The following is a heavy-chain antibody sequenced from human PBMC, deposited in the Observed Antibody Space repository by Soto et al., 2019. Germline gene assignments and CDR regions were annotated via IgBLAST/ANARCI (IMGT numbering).Heavy chain of an antibody. D-gene: IGHD5-18*01. J-gene: IGHJ6*02. CDR2: IYYSGST. CDR1: GGSISSGGYY. V-gene: IGHV4-31*03. Sequence: SETLSLTCTVSGGSISSGGYYWSWIRQHPGKGLEWIGYIYYSGSTYYNPSLKSRVTISVDTSKNQFSLKLSSVTAADTAVYYCARRDTAVYYYGMDVWGQGTTVTVSS. CDR3: ARRDTAVYYYGMDV.